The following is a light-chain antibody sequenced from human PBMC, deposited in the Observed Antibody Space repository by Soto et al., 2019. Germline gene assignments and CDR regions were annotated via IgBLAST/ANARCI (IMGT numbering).Light chain of an antibody. Sequence: QSALTQPRSVSGSPGQSVTISCSVTNSDLGGYNFVSWYQHHPGKAPKLMIYDVSLRPSGVPDRFSASKSGNTASLAISGLQAEDEADYYCCSYAGSFTWVFGGGTKVTVL. CDR1: NSDLGGYNF. CDR3: CSYAGSFTWV. J-gene: IGLJ3*02. CDR2: DVS. V-gene: IGLV2-11*01.